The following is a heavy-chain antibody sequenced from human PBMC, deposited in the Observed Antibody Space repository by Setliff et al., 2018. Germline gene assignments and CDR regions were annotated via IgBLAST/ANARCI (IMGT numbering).Heavy chain of an antibody. CDR2: IHTSEST. CDR1: GASISSYF. V-gene: IGHV4-4*08. D-gene: IGHD3-10*01. Sequence: SETLSLTCSVSGASISSYFWTWIRQPPGKGLEWIGNIHTSESTKYNPSLKSRVTISLDTSKRQFSLKLTSVTAADTAVYYCARALASGSYYGQSSYYMDVWGKGTTVTVSS. J-gene: IGHJ6*03. CDR3: ARALASGSYYGQSSYYMDV.